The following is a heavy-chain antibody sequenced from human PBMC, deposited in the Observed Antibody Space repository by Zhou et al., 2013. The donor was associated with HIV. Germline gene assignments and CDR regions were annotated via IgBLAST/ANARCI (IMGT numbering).Heavy chain of an antibody. CDR2: INTNSGGT. Sequence: QVQLVQSGAEVKKPGASVKVSCKASGYTFTDYYIHWVRQAPGQGLEWMGWINTNSGGTKFAQTFQGRVSMTRDTSITTAYMELSSLRSDDTAVYYCAREGDYGGNPLLFDIWGQGTSGHRLF. V-gene: IGHV1-2*02. J-gene: IGHJ3*02. CDR1: GYTFTDYY. CDR3: AREGDYGGNPLLFDI. D-gene: IGHD4-17*01.